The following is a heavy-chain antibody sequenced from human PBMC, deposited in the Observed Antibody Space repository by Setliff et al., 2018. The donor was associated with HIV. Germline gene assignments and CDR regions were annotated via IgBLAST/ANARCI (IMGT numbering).Heavy chain of an antibody. CDR1: GYSFTSYG. D-gene: IGHD2-15*01. V-gene: IGHV1-69-2*01. CDR2: VDPEDDKT. J-gene: IGHJ4*02. Sequence: ASVKVSCKASGYSFTSYGVSWVRQAPGQGLEWMGRVDPEDDKTIYAEKFQGRVTMTTATSSDTAYLYLSSLRSEDTAVYYCVTGEGLRFWGQGTLVTVSS. CDR3: VTGEGLRF.